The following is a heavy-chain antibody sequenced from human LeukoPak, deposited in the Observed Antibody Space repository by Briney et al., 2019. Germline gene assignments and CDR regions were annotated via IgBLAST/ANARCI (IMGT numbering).Heavy chain of an antibody. CDR1: GFTFSNYA. V-gene: IGHV3-30*04. J-gene: IGHJ6*03. D-gene: IGHD6-13*01. CDR3: ARDRESSSWYVGHYYYYMDV. CDR2: ISYDGSNK. Sequence: GRSLRLSCAASGFTFSNYALHWVRQAPGKGLEWVAVISYDGSNKYYADSVKGRFTISRDNAKNSLYLQMNSLRAEDTAVYYCARDRESSSWYVGHYYYYMDVWGKGTTVTVSS.